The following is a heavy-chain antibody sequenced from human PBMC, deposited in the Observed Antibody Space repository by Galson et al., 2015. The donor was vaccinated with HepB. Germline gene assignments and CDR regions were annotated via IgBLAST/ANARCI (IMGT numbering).Heavy chain of an antibody. D-gene: IGHD2-15*01. Sequence: SLRLSCAASGFTFSSYTMHWVRQAPGKGLEWVSYISRNSSSINYADSVKGRFTITRDKAKNSLYLQMNSLRAEDTAVYYCAREELGYGNGGSCYPTPKRTAFDYWGQGTLVTVSS. CDR1: GFTFSSYT. CDR2: ISRNSSSI. J-gene: IGHJ4*02. CDR3: AREELGYGNGGSCYPTPKRTAFDY. V-gene: IGHV3-48*01.